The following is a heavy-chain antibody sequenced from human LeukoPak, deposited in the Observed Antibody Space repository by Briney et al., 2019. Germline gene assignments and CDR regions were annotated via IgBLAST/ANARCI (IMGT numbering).Heavy chain of an antibody. Sequence: RASVKVSCKASGGTFSSYAISWVRQAPGQGLEWMGGIIPIFGTANYAQKFQGRVTITADESTSTAYMELSSLRSEDTAVYYCARDYGSGSLRDAFDIWGQGTMVTVSS. V-gene: IGHV1-69*13. CDR1: GGTFSSYA. CDR2: IIPIFGTA. CDR3: ARDYGSGSLRDAFDI. D-gene: IGHD3-10*01. J-gene: IGHJ3*02.